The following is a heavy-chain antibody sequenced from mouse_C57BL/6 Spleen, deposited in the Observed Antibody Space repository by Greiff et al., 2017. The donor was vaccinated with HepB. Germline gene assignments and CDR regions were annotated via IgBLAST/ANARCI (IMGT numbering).Heavy chain of an antibody. D-gene: IGHD1-1*01. J-gene: IGHJ1*03. V-gene: IGHV1-69*01. CDR1: GYTFTSYW. CDR3: ARYYYGSSYRYFDV. Sequence: QVQLQQSGAELVKPGASVKLSCKASGYTFTSYWMHWVKQRPGQGLEWIGEIDPSDSYTNYNQKFKGKSTLTVDKSSSTAYMQLSSLTSEDSAVYYCARYYYGSSYRYFDVWGTGTTVTVSS. CDR2: IDPSDSYT.